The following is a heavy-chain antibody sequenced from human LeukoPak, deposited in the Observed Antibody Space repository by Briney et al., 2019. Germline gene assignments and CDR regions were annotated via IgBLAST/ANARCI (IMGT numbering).Heavy chain of an antibody. CDR2: IYYSGST. D-gene: IGHD6-13*01. Sequence: PSETLSLTCTVSGGSISTTGYYWAWIRQPTGKGMEWIASIYYSGSTYYNSSLKSRVTISVDTSRNQFSLKLSSVTAADTALYYCASDKGYSNNYFDYWGQGTLVTVSS. CDR1: GGSISTTGYY. J-gene: IGHJ4*01. CDR3: ASDKGYSNNYFDY. V-gene: IGHV4-39*01.